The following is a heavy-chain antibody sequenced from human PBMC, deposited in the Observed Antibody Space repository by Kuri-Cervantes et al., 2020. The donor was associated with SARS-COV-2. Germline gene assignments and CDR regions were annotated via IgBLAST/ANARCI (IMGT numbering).Heavy chain of an antibody. Sequence: GESLKISCAASGLTFSSYGMHWVRQAPGKGLEWVSSISSSSSYIYYADSVKGRFTISRDNAKNSLYLQMNSLRAEDTAVYYCAREHCRSTSCYGLDYWGQGTLVTVSS. CDR1: GLTFSSYG. V-gene: IGHV3-21*01. CDR2: ISSSSSYI. J-gene: IGHJ4*02. CDR3: AREHCRSTSCYGLDY. D-gene: IGHD2-2*01.